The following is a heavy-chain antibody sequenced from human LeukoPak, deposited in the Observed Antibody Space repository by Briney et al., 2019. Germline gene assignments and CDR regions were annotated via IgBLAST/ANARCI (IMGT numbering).Heavy chain of an antibody. CDR3: ANPSTRGYAYGRSEFDS. J-gene: IGHJ4*02. V-gene: IGHV4-38-2*02. CDR2: IHHSGTT. D-gene: IGHD5-18*01. CDR1: GYSINGVYY. Sequence: SETLSLTCTLSGYSINGVYYWGRIRQPPEKGLEWIGRIHHSGTTYYNPSLKSRVPISMDTSRNQFSLKLTSVTAAGRAMYYCANPSTRGYAYGRSEFDSWGEGTLVTVYS.